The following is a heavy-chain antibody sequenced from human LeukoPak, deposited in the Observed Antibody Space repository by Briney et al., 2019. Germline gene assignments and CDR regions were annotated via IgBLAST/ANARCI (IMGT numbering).Heavy chain of an antibody. CDR3: AREGSSASGQDWYAFDI. V-gene: IGHV1-2*02. CDR2: MYFNSGAT. D-gene: IGHD5-12*01. Sequence: GASVRVSCKASGFTFRDYYVQWVRQVPGQGLEWVGWMYFNSGATRYAPKFQGRVTLTGDTSINTVYMELVSLGSDDTAMYYCAREGSSASGQDWYAFDIWGQETMVTASS. J-gene: IGHJ3*02. CDR1: GFTFRDYY.